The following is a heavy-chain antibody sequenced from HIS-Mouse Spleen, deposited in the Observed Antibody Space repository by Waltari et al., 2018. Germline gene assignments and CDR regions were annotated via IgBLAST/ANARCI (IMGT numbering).Heavy chain of an antibody. Sequence: QVTLRESGPALLKPTQTLTLTCTFPGFAHSTSGRCVSWILQAPGKALEWLARIDWDDDKYYSTSLKTRLTISKDTSKNQVVLTMTNMDPVDTATYYCARIAEGYTSGWYAFDYWGQGTLVTVSS. CDR1: GFAHSTSGRC. V-gene: IGHV2-70*15. D-gene: IGHD6-19*01. J-gene: IGHJ4*02. CDR3: ARIAEGYTSGWYAFDY. CDR2: IDWDDDK.